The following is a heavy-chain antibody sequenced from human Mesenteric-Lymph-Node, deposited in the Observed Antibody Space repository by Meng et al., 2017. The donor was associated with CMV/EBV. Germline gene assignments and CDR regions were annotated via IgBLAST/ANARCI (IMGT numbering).Heavy chain of an antibody. D-gene: IGHD6-19*01. J-gene: IGHJ4*02. Sequence: GESLKISCVASGFTFSDHWMGWVRQAPGKGLEWVADIWKDGNTIWYFDSVKGRFTISRDNAKNSLFLQMNSLRVEDTAVYYCVRDMGWYRFDSWGQETLVTVSS. CDR2: IWKDGNTI. V-gene: IGHV3-7*01. CDR1: GFTFSDHW. CDR3: VRDMGWYRFDS.